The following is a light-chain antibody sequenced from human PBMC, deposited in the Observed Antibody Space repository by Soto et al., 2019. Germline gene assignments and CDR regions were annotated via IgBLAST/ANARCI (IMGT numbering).Light chain of an antibody. CDR2: SDN. V-gene: IGLV1-44*01. CDR3: AAWDASLTVV. Sequence: QSVLTQSPSASGTPGQRVTISCSGSSSNIGSNAVSWYRQLPGTAPKLLINSDNQRPSGVPDRFSGSKSGTSASLAISGLQSEDEADYYCAAWDASLTVVFGGGTKLTVL. CDR1: SSNIGSNA. J-gene: IGLJ2*01.